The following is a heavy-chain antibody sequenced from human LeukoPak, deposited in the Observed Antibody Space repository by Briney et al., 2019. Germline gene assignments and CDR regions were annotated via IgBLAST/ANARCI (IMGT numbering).Heavy chain of an antibody. CDR2: ISGSGGST. J-gene: IGHJ4*02. CDR3: AKGGDIVVVPAATCDY. D-gene: IGHD2-2*01. V-gene: IGHV3-23*01. CDR1: GFTFSSYA. Sequence: PAGSLSLSCAASGFTFSSYAMSWVRQAPGKGLEWVSAISGSGGSTYYADSVKGRFTISRDNSKNTLYLQMNSLRAEDTAVYYCAKGGDIVVVPAATCDYWGQGTLVTVSS.